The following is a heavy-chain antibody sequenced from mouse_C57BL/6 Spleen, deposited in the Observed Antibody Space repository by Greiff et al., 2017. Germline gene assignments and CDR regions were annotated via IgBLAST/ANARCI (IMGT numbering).Heavy chain of an antibody. CDR1: GYTFTDYN. V-gene: IGHV1-18*01. D-gene: IGHD1-1*01. CDR3: ARKGLGLDYDGSSYWYFDV. Sequence: DVQLQESGPELVKPGASVKIPCKASGYTFTDYNMDWVKQSHGKSLEWIGDINPNNGGTIYNQKFKGKATLTVDKSSSTAYMELRSLTSEDTAVYYCARKGLGLDYDGSSYWYFDVWGTGTTVTVSS. J-gene: IGHJ1*03. CDR2: INPNNGGT.